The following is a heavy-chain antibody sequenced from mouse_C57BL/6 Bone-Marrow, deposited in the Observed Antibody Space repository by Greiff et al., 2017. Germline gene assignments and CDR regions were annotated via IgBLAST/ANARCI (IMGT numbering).Heavy chain of an antibody. V-gene: IGHV1-22*01. CDR1: GYTFTDYN. CDR2: INPNNGGT. Sequence: VQLQQSGPELVKPGASVKMSCKASGYTFTDYNMHWVKQSHGKSLEWIGYINPNNGGTSYNQKFKGKATLTVNKSSSTAYMERRSLTSEDSAVYYCANDLLWLRRYYYAMEYRGQGTSVTVSS. D-gene: IGHD2-2*01. J-gene: IGHJ4*01. CDR3: ANDLLWLRRYYYAMEY.